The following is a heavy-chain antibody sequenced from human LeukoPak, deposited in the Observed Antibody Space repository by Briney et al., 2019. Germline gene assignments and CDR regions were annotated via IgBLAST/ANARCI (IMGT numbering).Heavy chain of an antibody. D-gene: IGHD3-22*01. V-gene: IGHV3-23*01. CDR2: ISGSGGSI. CDR1: GYTFTSYG. CDR3: AKGDRYYYDSDAFDI. J-gene: IGHJ3*02. Sequence: ASVKVSCKASGYTFTSYGMSWVRQAPGKGLEWVSAISGSGGSIYYADSVKGRFTISRDNSKKTLYLQMNSLRAEDTAVYYCAKGDRYYYDSDAFDIWGQGTMVTVSS.